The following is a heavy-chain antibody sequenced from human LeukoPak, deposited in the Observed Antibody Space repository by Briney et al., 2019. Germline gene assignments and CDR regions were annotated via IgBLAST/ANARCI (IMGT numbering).Heavy chain of an antibody. Sequence: GGSLRLSCAASGFTVSNNYMSWVSQAPGKGLEWVSVIYSGDSTHYADSVKGRFSISRDNSKNTLYLQMNSLRAEDTAVYYCARDLWGNYNDAFDIWGQGTMVSVSS. V-gene: IGHV3-66*01. D-gene: IGHD1-7*01. CDR1: GFTVSNNY. J-gene: IGHJ3*02. CDR2: IYSGDST. CDR3: ARDLWGNYNDAFDI.